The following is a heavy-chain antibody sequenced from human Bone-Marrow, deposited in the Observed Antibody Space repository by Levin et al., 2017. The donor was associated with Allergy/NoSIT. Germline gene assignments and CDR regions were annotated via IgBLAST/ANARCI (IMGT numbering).Heavy chain of an antibody. Sequence: PGGSLRLSCAASGFTYDDYALHWVRQAPGKGLEWVSGISWDSGTIVYADSVKGRFTISRDNAKNSLYLQMNSLRADDTAFYYCAKDISHSLVTPFVHWGRGTQVTVSS. CDR2: ISWDSGTI. D-gene: IGHD4-23*01. V-gene: IGHV3-9*01. CDR1: GFTYDDYA. J-gene: IGHJ4*02. CDR3: AKDISHSLVTPFVH.